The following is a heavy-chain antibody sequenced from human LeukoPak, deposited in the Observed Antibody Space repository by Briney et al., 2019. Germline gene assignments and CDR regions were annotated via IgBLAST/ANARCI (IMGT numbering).Heavy chain of an antibody. CDR1: GGSISSSSYY. J-gene: IGHJ5*02. Sequence: SETLSLTCTVSGGSISSSSYYWGWIRQPPGKGLEWIGSIYYSGSTYYNPSLKSRVTISVDTSKNQFSLKLSSVTAADTAVYYCARGRQVVTATGRTCWFDPWGQGTLVTVSS. V-gene: IGHV4-39*07. CDR2: IYYSGST. D-gene: IGHD2-21*02. CDR3: ARGRQVVTATGRTCWFDP.